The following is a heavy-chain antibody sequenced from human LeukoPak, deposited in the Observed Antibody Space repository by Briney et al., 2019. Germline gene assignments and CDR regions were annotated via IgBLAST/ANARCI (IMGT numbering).Heavy chain of an antibody. CDR1: GYTFTGYY. CDR2: IIPIFGTA. J-gene: IGHJ4*02. Sequence: ASVKVSCKASGYTFTGYYMHWVRQAPGQGLEWMGGIIPIFGTANNAQKFQGRVTITTDESTSTAYMELSSLRSEDTAVYYCARRGVAAAGTGPDDYWGQGTLVTVSS. V-gene: IGHV1-69*05. D-gene: IGHD6-13*01. CDR3: ARRGVAAAGTGPDDY.